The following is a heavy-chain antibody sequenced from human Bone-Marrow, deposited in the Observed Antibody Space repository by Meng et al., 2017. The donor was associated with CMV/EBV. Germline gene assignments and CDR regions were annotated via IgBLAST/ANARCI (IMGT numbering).Heavy chain of an antibody. CDR2: IRYDGSNK. Sequence: GEPLMISCASSGFTFSSYGMHWVRQAPGKGLEWVAFIRYDGSNKYYADSVKGRFTISRDNSKNTLYLQMNSLRAEDTAVYYCASGELLIDYWGQGTLVAVSS. CDR1: GFTFSSYG. V-gene: IGHV3-30*02. CDR3: ASGELLIDY. D-gene: IGHD1-26*01. J-gene: IGHJ4*02.